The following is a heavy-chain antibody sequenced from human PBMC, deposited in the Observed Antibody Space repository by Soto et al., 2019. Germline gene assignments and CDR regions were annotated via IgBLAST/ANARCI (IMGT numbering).Heavy chain of an antibody. V-gene: IGHV4-31*03. J-gene: IGHJ4*02. CDR2: IHYSGSN. CDR3: AREPYHYDSSGYYDY. CDR1: GDSTTSGDYY. Sequence: SSETLSLTCTVSGDSTTSGDYYWNWIRQHPGKGLEWIGYIHYSGSNYHNPSLKSRVTISVDTSKNQISLKLSSVTAADTAIYCCAREPYHYDSSGYYDYWGQGTLVTVSS. D-gene: IGHD3-22*01.